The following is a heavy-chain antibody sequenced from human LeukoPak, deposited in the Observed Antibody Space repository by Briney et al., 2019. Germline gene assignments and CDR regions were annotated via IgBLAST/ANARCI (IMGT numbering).Heavy chain of an antibody. CDR3: AKLYIAAAGTGFDY. J-gene: IGHJ4*02. D-gene: IGHD6-13*01. CDR1: GFTFSSYA. CDR2: ISGSGGST. Sequence: GGSLRLSCAASGFTFSSYAMSWVRQAPGKGLEWVSAISGSGGSTYYADSVKSRFTISRDNSKNTLYLRMNSLRAEDTAVYYCAKLYIAAAGTGFDYWGQGTLVTVSS. V-gene: IGHV3-23*01.